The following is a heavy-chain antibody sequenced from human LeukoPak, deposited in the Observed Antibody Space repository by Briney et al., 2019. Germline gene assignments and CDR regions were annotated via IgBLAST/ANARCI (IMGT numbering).Heavy chain of an antibody. D-gene: IGHD5-18*01. J-gene: IGHJ4*02. Sequence: PGGSLRLSCVASGFILSTSEMNWVRQAPGKGLEWVSFIASDGTIYYADSVKGRFTLSRDNAKNSLYLQMNSLRAEDTAVYYCAAQGYGYSGGYWGQGTLVTVSS. V-gene: IGHV3-48*03. CDR1: GFILSTSE. CDR3: AAQGYGYSGGY. CDR2: IASDGTI.